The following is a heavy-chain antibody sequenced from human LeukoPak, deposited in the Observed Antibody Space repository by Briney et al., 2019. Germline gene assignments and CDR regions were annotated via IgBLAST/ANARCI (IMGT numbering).Heavy chain of an antibody. D-gene: IGHD4-23*01. CDR1: GGSISGAY. V-gene: IGHV4-4*07. J-gene: IGHJ4*02. CDR3: ARDPNSAL. CDR2: IFSSGNS. Sequence: SETLSLTCPVSGGSISGAYRSWIRQPAGKGLEWIGRIFSSGNSSYNPSLKSRVTMSVDTSKNQFSLKLSSVTAADTAVYYCARDPNSALWGQGTLVTVSS.